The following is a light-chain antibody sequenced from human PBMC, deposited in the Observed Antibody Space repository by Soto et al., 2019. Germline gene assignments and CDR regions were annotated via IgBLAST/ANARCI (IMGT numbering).Light chain of an antibody. CDR2: DAS. J-gene: IGKJ3*01. CDR1: QRVSATY. Sequence: EIVLTQSPDTPSLSPGERATLSCRASQRVSATYLAWYHQKRGQAPRLLIYDASSRATGIPDRFTGSGSGTDFTLTISRLEPEDFAVYYCQQYGNFLSFGPGTKVDMK. V-gene: IGKV3-20*01. CDR3: QQYGNFLS.